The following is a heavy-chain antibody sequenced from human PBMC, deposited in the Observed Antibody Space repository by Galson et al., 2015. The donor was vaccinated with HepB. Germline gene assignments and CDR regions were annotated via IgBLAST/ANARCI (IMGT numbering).Heavy chain of an antibody. CDR3: ARVWRAGYNLGDYYYGMDV. J-gene: IGHJ6*02. CDR2: TYYRSKWYN. Sequence: CAISGDSVSSNSAAWNWIRQSPSRGLEWLGRTYYRSKWYNDYAVSVKSRITINPDTSKNQFSLQLNSVTPEDTAVYYCARVWRAGYNLGDYYYGMDVWGQGTTVTVSS. D-gene: IGHD1-14*01. CDR1: GDSVSSNSAA. V-gene: IGHV6-1*01.